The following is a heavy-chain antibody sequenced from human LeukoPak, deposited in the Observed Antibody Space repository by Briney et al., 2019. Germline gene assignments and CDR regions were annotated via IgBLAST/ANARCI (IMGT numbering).Heavy chain of an antibody. CDR1: GYTFTGYY. CDR2: INPSGGST. CDR3: ARGYCSGGSCYYYYYYYYMDV. V-gene: IGHV1-46*01. J-gene: IGHJ6*03. Sequence: ASVKVSCKASGYTFTGYYMHWVRQAPGQGLEWMGIINPSGGSTSYAQKFQGRVTMTRDTSTSTVYMELSSLRSEDTAVYYCARGYCSGGSCYYYYYYYYMDVWGKGTTVTVSS. D-gene: IGHD2-15*01.